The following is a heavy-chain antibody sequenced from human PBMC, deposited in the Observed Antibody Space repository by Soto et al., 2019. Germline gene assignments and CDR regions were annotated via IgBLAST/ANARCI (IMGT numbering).Heavy chain of an antibody. V-gene: IGHV3-48*02. CDR2: ISAGSDAI. Sequence: EGQLVESGGGLVLPGGSLRLSCAASGFIFSTYTLNWVRQAPGKGLEWVSYISAGSDAIHYADSVKGRFTVSRDNAKNSLFLQMNSLRDEDTAVYYCARLYTTSRVGPWFDPWGQGTLVTVSS. D-gene: IGHD3-16*01. CDR3: ARLYTTSRVGPWFDP. J-gene: IGHJ5*02. CDR1: GFIFSTYT.